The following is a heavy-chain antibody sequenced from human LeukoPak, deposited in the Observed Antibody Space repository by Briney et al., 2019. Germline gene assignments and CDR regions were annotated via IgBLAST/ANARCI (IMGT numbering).Heavy chain of an antibody. J-gene: IGHJ2*01. CDR2: ISSRSSYI. V-gene: IGHV3-21*01. Sequence: GGSLRLSCAASGFTFSSYSMSWVRQAPGKGLEWVSSISSRSSYIYYADSVKGRFTISRDNAKNSLYLQMNSLRAEDTAVYYCARDAYCSTTNCKEYFDLWGRGTLVTVSS. CDR1: GFTFSSYS. CDR3: ARDAYCSTTNCKEYFDL. D-gene: IGHD2-2*01.